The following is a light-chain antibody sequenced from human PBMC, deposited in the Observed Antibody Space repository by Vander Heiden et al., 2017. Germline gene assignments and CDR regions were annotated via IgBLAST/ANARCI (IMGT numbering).Light chain of an antibody. V-gene: IGKV1-5*03. CDR1: QSIGSW. CDR3: QQYNSYSRT. J-gene: IGKJ1*01. Sequence: DIQMPQPPSTLSASVGDRVIITCRASQSIGSWLAWYQQKPGKAPNLLIYKASSLEGGVPSRFSGSGSGTEFTLTISSLQPDDFATYYCQQYNSYSRTFGQGTKVEIK. CDR2: KAS.